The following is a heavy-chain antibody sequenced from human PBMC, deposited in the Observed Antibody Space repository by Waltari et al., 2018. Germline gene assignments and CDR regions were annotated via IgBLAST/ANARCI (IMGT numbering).Heavy chain of an antibody. CDR2: IYYSGST. CDR3: AGSAMADY. J-gene: IGHJ4*02. CDR1: GGSFSGYY. D-gene: IGHD5-18*01. V-gene: IGHV4-34*01. Sequence: QVQLQQWGAGLLKPSETLSLTCAVYGGSFSGYYWSWIRQPPGKGLEWIGSIYYSGSTYYNPSLKSRVTISVDTSKNQFSLKLSSVTAADTAVYYCAGSAMADYWGQGTLVTVSS.